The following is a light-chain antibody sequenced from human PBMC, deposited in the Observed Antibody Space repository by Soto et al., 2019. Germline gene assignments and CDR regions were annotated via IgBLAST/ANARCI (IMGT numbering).Light chain of an antibody. V-gene: IGKV3-15*01. CDR2: GAS. CDR1: QSVSSN. CDR3: QQYNTLPPWT. Sequence: EIVMTQSPATLSVSPGERATLSCRASQSVSSNLAWYQQKPGQAPRLLIYGASTSATGIPARFSGSGSGTEFTLNISSLQSEDFAVYYCQQYNTLPPWTFGQGTKVEIK. J-gene: IGKJ1*01.